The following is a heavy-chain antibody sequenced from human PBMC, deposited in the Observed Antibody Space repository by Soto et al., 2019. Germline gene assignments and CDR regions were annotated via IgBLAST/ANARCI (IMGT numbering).Heavy chain of an antibody. D-gene: IGHD3-22*01. V-gene: IGHV5-51*01. CDR3: AISAYYYDSSGYYPAGFDY. CDR2: IYPGDSDT. J-gene: IGHJ4*02. CDR1: GYSFTSYW. Sequence: GESLKISCKGSGYSFTSYWTGWVRQMPGKGLEWMGIIYPGDSDTRYSPSFQGQVTISADKSISTAYLQWSSLKASDTAMYYCAISAYYYDSSGYYPAGFDYWGQGTLVTVSS.